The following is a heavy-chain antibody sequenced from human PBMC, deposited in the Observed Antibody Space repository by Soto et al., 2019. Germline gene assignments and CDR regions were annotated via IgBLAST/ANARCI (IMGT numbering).Heavy chain of an antibody. CDR2: IYYSGST. CDR1: GGSISSYY. Sequence: QVQLQESGPGLVKPSETLSLTCTVSGGSISSYYWSWIRQPPGKGLEWIGYIYYSGSTNYNPSLKSRVTISVDTSKNPFSLKLSSVTAADTAVYYCARRVTATYLGDYFDYWGQGTLVTVSS. D-gene: IGHD2-21*02. J-gene: IGHJ4*02. CDR3: ARRVTATYLGDYFDY. V-gene: IGHV4-59*01.